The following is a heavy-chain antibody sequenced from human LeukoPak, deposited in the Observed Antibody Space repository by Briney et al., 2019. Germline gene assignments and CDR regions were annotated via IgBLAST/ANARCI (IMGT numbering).Heavy chain of an antibody. CDR2: IYYSGTT. CDR3: ARDSGSGTYY. D-gene: IGHD6-19*01. Sequence: SETLSLTCTVSGGSISSGSSYWSWIRQHPGKGLEWIGYIYYSGTTNYNPSLKSRVAISIDTSKNQFSLQLRSVTAADTAVYYCARDSGSGTYYWGQGTLVTVSS. CDR1: GGSISSGSSY. J-gene: IGHJ4*02. V-gene: IGHV4-61*01.